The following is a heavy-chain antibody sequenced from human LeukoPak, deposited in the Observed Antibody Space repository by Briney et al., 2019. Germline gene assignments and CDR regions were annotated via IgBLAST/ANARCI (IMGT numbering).Heavy chain of an antibody. Sequence: GGSLRLSCAASGFTFSSYEMNWVRQAPGKGLEWVSYISSSGSDIYHADSVKGRFTISRDNAKNSLYLQMNSLRAEDTAVYYCARVDYGAHASFDIWGQGTMVTVSS. V-gene: IGHV3-48*03. J-gene: IGHJ3*02. D-gene: IGHD4-17*01. CDR3: ARVDYGAHASFDI. CDR1: GFTFSSYE. CDR2: ISSSGSDI.